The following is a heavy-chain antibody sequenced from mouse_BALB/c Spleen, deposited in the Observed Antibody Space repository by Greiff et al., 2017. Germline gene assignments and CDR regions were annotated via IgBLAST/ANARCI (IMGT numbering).Heavy chain of an antibody. CDR1: GFTFSGYG. D-gene: IGHD1-1*01. Sequence: DVQLVESGGGLVKPGGSLKLSCAASGFTFSGYGMYWVRQTPEKRLGWVATISGGGSYTYYPDSVKGRFTISRDNAKNNLYLQMSSLKSEDTARYYCARDYYGNRGPLDYWGQGTLVTVSA. CDR2: ISGGGSYT. J-gene: IGHJ3*01. V-gene: IGHV5-4*02. CDR3: ARDYYGNRGPLDY.